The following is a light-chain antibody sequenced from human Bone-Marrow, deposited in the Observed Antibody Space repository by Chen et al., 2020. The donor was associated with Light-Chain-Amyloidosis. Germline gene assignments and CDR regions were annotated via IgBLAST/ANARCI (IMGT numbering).Light chain of an antibody. Sequence: SYVLTQPSSVSVAPGQTATIACGGNNIGSTSVHWYQQTPGQAPLLVVYDDSDRPSGIPERLSGPNSGNTATLTISRVEAGDEADYYCQVWDSSSDRPVFGGGTKLTVL. CDR1: NIGSTS. J-gene: IGLJ3*02. CDR2: DDS. CDR3: QVWDSSSDRPV. V-gene: IGLV3-21*02.